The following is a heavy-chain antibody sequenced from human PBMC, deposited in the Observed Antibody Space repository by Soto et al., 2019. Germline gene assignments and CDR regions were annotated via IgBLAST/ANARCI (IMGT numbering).Heavy chain of an antibody. Sequence: GGSLRLSCAASGFVFSSYVMHWVRHTTGAGLEWVSFISNTGDPYYSDSVKGLFTISRDNAKNALYLQMNSLRAEDTAVYYCARDRSLERGHTIYDFWSGYPYYYYYYGMYXWGQGTTVTVS. D-gene: IGHD3-3*01. CDR2: ISNTGDP. V-gene: IGHV3-13*05. CDR3: ARDRSLERGHTIYDFWSGYPYYYYYYGMYX. CDR1: GFVFSSYV. J-gene: IGHJ6*02.